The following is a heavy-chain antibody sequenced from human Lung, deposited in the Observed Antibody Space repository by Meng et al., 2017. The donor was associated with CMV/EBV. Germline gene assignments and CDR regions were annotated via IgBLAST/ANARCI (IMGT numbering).Heavy chain of an antibody. CDR3: ARGLVVVEPAPGRDGLGV. CDR2: VFHDGTT. V-gene: IGHV4-39*07. CDR1: GVLFSSRNY. Sequence: ETXSLAXTVSGVLFSSRNYWGWIRQAPGKGLGLMGSVFHDGTTYYNPSLRSRVSISVGTSKNQFSLRLTSVTAADTAVYYCARGLVVVEPAPGRDGLGVWGQGTXVTVSS. J-gene: IGHJ6*02. D-gene: IGHD2-15*01.